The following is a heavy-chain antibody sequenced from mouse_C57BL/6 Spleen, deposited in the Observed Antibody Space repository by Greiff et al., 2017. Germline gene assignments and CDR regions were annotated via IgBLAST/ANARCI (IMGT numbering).Heavy chain of an antibody. D-gene: IGHD1-1*01. Sequence: EVQRVESGGGLVKPGGSLKLSCAASGFTFSSYAMSWVRQTPEKRLEWVATISDGGSYTYYPDNVKGRFTISRDNAKNNLYLQMSHLKSEDTAMYSCAILCGSSSLGFDVWGTGTTVTVSS. J-gene: IGHJ1*03. CDR2: ISDGGSYT. V-gene: IGHV5-4*01. CDR1: GFTFSSYA. CDR3: AILCGSSSLGFDV.